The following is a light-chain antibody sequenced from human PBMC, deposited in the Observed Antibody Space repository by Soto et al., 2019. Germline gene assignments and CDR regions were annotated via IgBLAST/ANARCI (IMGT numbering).Light chain of an antibody. V-gene: IGKV3-20*01. CDR1: QSVSSN. Sequence: EIVLTQSPGTLSLSPGERATLSCRASQSVSSNLAWYQQKPGQAPRLLIYGTSNRATGTPDRFSGSGSGTDFTLTFNRLEPEDFAVYYCEYYGSSITFGGGTKVDIK. CDR3: EYYGSSIT. CDR2: GTS. J-gene: IGKJ4*01.